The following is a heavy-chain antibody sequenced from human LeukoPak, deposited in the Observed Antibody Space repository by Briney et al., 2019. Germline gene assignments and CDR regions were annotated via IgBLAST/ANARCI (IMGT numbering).Heavy chain of an antibody. Sequence: ASVKVSCKASGYTFTGYYMQWVRQAPGQGLEWMGWINPNSGGTNYAQKFQGWVTMTRDTSISTAYMELSRLRSDDTAVYYCARDRAGSMVRGVYYYGMDVWGQGTTVTVSS. J-gene: IGHJ6*02. CDR3: ARDRAGSMVRGVYYYGMDV. CDR1: GYTFTGYY. D-gene: IGHD3-10*01. CDR2: INPNSGGT. V-gene: IGHV1-2*04.